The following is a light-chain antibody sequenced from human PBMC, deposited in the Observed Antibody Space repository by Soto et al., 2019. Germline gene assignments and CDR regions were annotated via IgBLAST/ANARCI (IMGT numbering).Light chain of an antibody. CDR3: QQYSSYPLT. CDR2: DAS. V-gene: IGKV1-5*01. J-gene: IGKJ4*01. Sequence: EIARTQSPSTLSASVGDRVIITCRASQTVSTWLAWYQQKPGRAPKLLIHDASSLQSGVPSRFSGSASGTGFTLTIGSLQPDDFATYYCQQYSSYPLTFGGGTKVDI. CDR1: QTVSTW.